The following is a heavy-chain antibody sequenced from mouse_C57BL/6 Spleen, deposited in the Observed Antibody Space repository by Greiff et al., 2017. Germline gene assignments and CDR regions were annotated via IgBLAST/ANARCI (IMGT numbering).Heavy chain of an antibody. V-gene: IGHV14-4*01. CDR3: TTDYGSTLFFDY. J-gene: IGHJ2*01. CDR1: GFNITDDY. Sequence: EVKLQESGAELVRPGASVKLSCTASGFNITDDYMHWVKQRPEQGLEWIGWIDPENGDTEYASKFQGMATITADTSSNTAYLQLSSLTSEDTAVYYSTTDYGSTLFFDYWGQGTTLTVSS. D-gene: IGHD1-1*01. CDR2: IDPENGDT.